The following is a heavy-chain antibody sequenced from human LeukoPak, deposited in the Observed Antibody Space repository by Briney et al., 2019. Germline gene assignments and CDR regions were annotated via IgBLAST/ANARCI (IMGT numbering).Heavy chain of an antibody. CDR3: ARGRYYDFWSGYNYYYYGMDV. CDR1: GGSFSGYF. CDR2: INHSGST. D-gene: IGHD3-3*01. Sequence: SETLSLTCAVYGGSFSGYFWSWIRQPPGKGLEWIGEINHSGSTNYNPSLKSRVTISVDTSKNQFSLKLSSVTAADTAVYYCARGRYYDFWSGYNYYYYGMDVWGQGTTVTVSS. V-gene: IGHV4-34*01. J-gene: IGHJ6*02.